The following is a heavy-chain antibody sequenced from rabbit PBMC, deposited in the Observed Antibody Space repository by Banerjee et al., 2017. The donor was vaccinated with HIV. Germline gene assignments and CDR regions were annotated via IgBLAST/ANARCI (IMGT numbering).Heavy chain of an antibody. D-gene: IGHD8-1*01. J-gene: IGHJ4*01. CDR3: ARGPTGSNYYPFYFDL. V-gene: IGHV1S40*01. Sequence: QSLEESGGDLVKPGASLTLTCTASGFSFSSSYYMCWVRQAPGKGLEWVACIDAGSSGSTYYASWAKGRFTISKTSSTTVTLQMTSLTAADTATYFCARGPTGSNYYPFYFDLWGPGTLVTVS. CDR2: IDAGSSGST. CDR1: GFSFSSSYY.